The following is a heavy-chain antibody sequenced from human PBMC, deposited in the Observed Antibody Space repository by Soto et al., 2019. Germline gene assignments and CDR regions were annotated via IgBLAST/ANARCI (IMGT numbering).Heavy chain of an antibody. CDR2: INPSGGST. J-gene: IGHJ4*02. CDR3: ARGDYDVLTGYYPLDF. D-gene: IGHD3-9*01. CDR1: GYTFTSYG. Sequence: GASVKVSCKASGYTFTSYGISWVRQAPGQGLEWMGIINPSGGSTSYAQNYQGRITMTSDTSTTTVYMELSSLRSEDTAVYFCARGDYDVLTGYYPLDFWGQGTLVTVSS. V-gene: IGHV1-46*01.